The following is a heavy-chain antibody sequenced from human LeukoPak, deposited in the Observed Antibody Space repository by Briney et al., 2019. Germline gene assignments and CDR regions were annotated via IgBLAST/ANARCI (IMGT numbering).Heavy chain of an antibody. Sequence: PSQTLSLTXTVSGGSISSGDYYWSWIRQPPGKGLEWIGYTYYSGSTYYNPSLKSRVTISVDTSKNQFSLKLSSVTAADTAVYYCARGTYYDFWSGYTNWFDPWGQGTLVTVSS. V-gene: IGHV4-30-4*08. CDR2: TYYSGST. CDR3: ARGTYYDFWSGYTNWFDP. CDR1: GGSISSGDYY. J-gene: IGHJ5*02. D-gene: IGHD3-3*01.